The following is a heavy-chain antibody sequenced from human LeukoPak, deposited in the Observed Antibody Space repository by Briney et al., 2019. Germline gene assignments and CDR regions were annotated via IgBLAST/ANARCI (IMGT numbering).Heavy chain of an antibody. CDR2: INPNSGGT. J-gene: IGHJ4*02. V-gene: IGHV1-2*02. D-gene: IGHD4/OR15-4a*01. CDR1: GYTFTGYY. CDR3: ASMELEGFYYFDY. Sequence: ASLKVSCKASGYTFTGYYMHWVRQAPGQGIEWMGWINPNSGGTNYAQKFQGRVTMTRDTSISTAYMELSRLRSDDTAVYYCASMELEGFYYFDYWGQGTLVTVSS.